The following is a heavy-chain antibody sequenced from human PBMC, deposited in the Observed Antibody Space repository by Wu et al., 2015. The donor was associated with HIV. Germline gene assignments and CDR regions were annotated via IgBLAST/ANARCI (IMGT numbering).Heavy chain of an antibody. V-gene: IGHV1-69*05. CDR1: GGTFSSYA. J-gene: IGHJ3*02. CDR3: ARELQRGMATTQGAFDI. CDR2: IIPIFGTA. Sequence: QVQLVQSGAEVKKPGSSVKVSCKASGGTFSSYAISWVRQAPGQGLEWMGGIIPIFGTANYAQKFQGRVTITTDESTSTAYMELSSLRSEDTAVYYCARELQRGMATTQGAFDIWGQGTMVTVSS. D-gene: IGHD5-24*01.